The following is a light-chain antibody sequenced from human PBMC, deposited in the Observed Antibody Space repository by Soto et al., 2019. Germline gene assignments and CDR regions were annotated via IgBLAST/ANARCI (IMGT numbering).Light chain of an antibody. V-gene: IGKV1-33*01. CDR2: DAS. CDR1: QDITNY. Sequence: EIQMTQSPSSLSASVGDRVTIICQASQDITNYLNWYQQKPGKAPNLLIYDASNLETGVPSMFSGSGSGTYFSFTISSLQPEDIATYYCQHYDNLPFTFGQGTRLEMK. J-gene: IGKJ5*01. CDR3: QHYDNLPFT.